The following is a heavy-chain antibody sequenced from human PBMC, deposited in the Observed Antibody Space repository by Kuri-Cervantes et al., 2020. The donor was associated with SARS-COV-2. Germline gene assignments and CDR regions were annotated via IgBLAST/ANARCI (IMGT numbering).Heavy chain of an antibody. CDR3: ARDEGSYYYYMDV. CDR1: GFTFSSYW. V-gene: IGHV3-7*01. J-gene: IGHJ6*03. D-gene: IGHD3-10*01. CDR2: IKQDGSEK. Sequence: GGSLRLSCAASGFTFSSYWMSWVRQAPGKGLEWVANIKQDGSEKYYVDSVKGRFTISRDNAKNSLYLQTNSLRAEDTAVYYCARDEGSYYYYMDVWGKGTTVTVSS.